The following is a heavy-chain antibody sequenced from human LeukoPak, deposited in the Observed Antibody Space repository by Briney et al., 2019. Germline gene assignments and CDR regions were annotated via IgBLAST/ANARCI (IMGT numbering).Heavy chain of an antibody. V-gene: IGHV1-69*10. D-gene: IGHD5-24*01. CDR3: ARAGAYNQYMDV. CDR1: GGTFNSYA. J-gene: IGHJ6*03. CDR2: IIPNLGTA. Sequence: SVKVSCKASGGTFNSYAVTWVRQAPGQGLEWMGGIIPNLGTASYAQKFQGRVTITADKSTSTAYMELSSLRSEDTAMYYCARAGAYNQYMDVWGKGTTVTVSS.